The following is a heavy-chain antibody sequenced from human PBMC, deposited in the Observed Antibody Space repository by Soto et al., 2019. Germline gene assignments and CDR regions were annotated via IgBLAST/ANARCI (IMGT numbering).Heavy chain of an antibody. CDR1: GYTLTELS. Sequence: GASVKVSCKVSGYTLTELSMHWVRQAPGKGLEWMGGFDPEDGETIYAQKFQGRVTMTEDTSTDTAYMELSSLRSEGTAVYYCATDPWKWELLAEGFDPWGQGTLVTVSS. D-gene: IGHD1-26*01. CDR3: ATDPWKWELLAEGFDP. V-gene: IGHV1-24*01. CDR2: FDPEDGET. J-gene: IGHJ5*02.